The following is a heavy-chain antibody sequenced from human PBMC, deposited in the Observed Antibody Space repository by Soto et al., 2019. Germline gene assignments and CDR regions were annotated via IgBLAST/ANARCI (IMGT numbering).Heavy chain of an antibody. CDR2: IYHSGST. D-gene: IGHD5-12*01. CDR1: GYSISSGYY. Sequence: SETLSLTCAVSGYSISSGYYWGWIRQPPGKGLEWIGSIYHSGSTYYNPSLKSRVTISVDTSKNQFSLKLSSVTAADTAVYCCAREAWDGYNYPARYYYYGMDVWGQGTTVTVSS. V-gene: IGHV4-38-2*02. CDR3: AREAWDGYNYPARYYYYGMDV. J-gene: IGHJ6*02.